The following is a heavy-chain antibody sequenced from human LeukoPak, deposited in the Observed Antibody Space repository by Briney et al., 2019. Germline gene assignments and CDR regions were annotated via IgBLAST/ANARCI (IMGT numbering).Heavy chain of an antibody. Sequence: ASVKVSCKASGYTFTGYYMHWVRQAPGQGLEWMGWINPNSGGTNYAQKFQGWVTMTRDTSTSTVYMELSSLRSEDTAVYYCARDRDSQGRDWFDPWGQGTLVTVSS. CDR3: ARDRDSQGRDWFDP. CDR1: GYTFTGYY. D-gene: IGHD3-10*01. CDR2: INPNSGGT. J-gene: IGHJ5*02. V-gene: IGHV1-2*04.